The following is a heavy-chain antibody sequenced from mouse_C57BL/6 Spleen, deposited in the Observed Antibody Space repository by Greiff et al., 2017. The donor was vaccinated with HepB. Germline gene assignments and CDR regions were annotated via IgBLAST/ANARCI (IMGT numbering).Heavy chain of an antibody. J-gene: IGHJ4*01. D-gene: IGHD1-1*01. Sequence: EVQLQQSGTVLARPGASVKMSCKTSGYTFTSYCMHWVKQRPGQGLEWIGAIYPGNSDTSYNQKFKGKAKLTAVTSASTAYMELSSLTNEDSAVYYCTRKYYGQTGAMDYWGQGTSVTVSS. CDR2: IYPGNSDT. CDR1: GYTFTSYC. V-gene: IGHV1-5*01. CDR3: TRKYYGQTGAMDY.